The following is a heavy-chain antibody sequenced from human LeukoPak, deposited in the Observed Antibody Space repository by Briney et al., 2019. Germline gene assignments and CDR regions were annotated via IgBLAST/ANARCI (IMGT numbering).Heavy chain of an antibody. CDR1: GGSISSGGFY. CDR2: IYYSGSN. CDR3: ARVSLYGSGSYFFDY. V-gene: IGHV4-31*03. D-gene: IGHD3-10*01. J-gene: IGHJ4*02. Sequence: SQTLSLTCTVSGGSISSGGFYWSWIRQHPGTGLEWIGYIYYSGSNYYNPSLKSRVIISVDTSKNQFSLKLNSVTAADTAVYYCARVSLYGSGSYFFDYWGQGTLVTVSS.